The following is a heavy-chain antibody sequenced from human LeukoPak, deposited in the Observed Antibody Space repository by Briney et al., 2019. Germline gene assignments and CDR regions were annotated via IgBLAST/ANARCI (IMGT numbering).Heavy chain of an antibody. D-gene: IGHD3-10*01. CDR2: ISGSGGST. V-gene: IGHV3-23*01. CDR3: AKAVVRGVIINPFDY. J-gene: IGHJ4*02. CDR1: GFTFSSYG. Sequence: GGSLRLSCAASGFTFSSYGMSWVRQAPGKGLEWVSAISGSGGSTYYADSVKGRFTISRDNSKNTLYLQMNSLRAEDTAVYYCAKAVVRGVIINPFDYWGQGTLVTVSS.